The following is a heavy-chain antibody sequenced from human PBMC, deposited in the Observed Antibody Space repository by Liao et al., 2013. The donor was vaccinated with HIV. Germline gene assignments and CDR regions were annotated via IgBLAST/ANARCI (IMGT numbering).Heavy chain of an antibody. D-gene: IGHD2-2*01. CDR2: IYYSGST. V-gene: IGHV4-59*01. CDR3: ARASSRDYYYMDV. Sequence: QVQLQESGPGLVKPSETLSLTCTVSGGSISSYYWSWIRQPPGKGLEWIGYIYYSGSTNYNPSLKSRVTISVDTSKNQFSLKLSSVTAADTAVYYCARASSRDYYYMDVWGRGTTVTVSS. J-gene: IGHJ6*03. CDR1: GGSISSYY.